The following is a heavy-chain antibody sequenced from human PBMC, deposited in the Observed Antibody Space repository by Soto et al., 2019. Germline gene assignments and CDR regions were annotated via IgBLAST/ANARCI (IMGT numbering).Heavy chain of an antibody. CDR1: GGSISSYY. D-gene: IGHD2-8*01. J-gene: IGHJ3*02. CDR3: ARDRRDIVLTVYAPHDAFDI. V-gene: IGHV4-4*07. Sequence: SETLSLTCTVSGGSISSYYWSWIRQPAGKGLEWIGRIYTSGSTNYNPSLKSRVTMSVDTSKNQFSLKLSSVTAADTAVYYCARDRRDIVLTVYAPHDAFDIWGQGTMVTVSS. CDR2: IYTSGST.